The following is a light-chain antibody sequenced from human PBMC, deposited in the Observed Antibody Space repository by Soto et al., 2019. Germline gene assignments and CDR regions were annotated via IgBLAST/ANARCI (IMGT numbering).Light chain of an antibody. J-gene: IGKJ5*01. Sequence: IVCTQSPGTLSLSPGERATLSCRASQSVSSSYLAWYQQKPGQAPRLLIYGASSRAAGIPDRFSGSRSGTDFTLTISRLEPEDFAVYYCQQYGSSPFTVGQVTRLENK. CDR1: QSVSSSY. CDR2: GAS. V-gene: IGKV3-20*01. CDR3: QQYGSSPFT.